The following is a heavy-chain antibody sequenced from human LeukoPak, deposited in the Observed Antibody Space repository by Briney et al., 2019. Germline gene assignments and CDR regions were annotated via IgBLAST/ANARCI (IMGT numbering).Heavy chain of an antibody. CDR1: GYTLTDFY. Sequence: ASVKVSCKASGYTLTDFYMHWARQAPRQELEWMGLIIPNSGGTTYQQKFQGRVTMTRDTSISTFYMELSSLRSDDTAVYYCSTEDKYCSNPNCGVYWGQGTQVTVSS. CDR2: IIPNSGGT. CDR3: STEDKYCSNPNCGVY. D-gene: IGHD2-2*01. J-gene: IGHJ4*02. V-gene: IGHV1-2*06.